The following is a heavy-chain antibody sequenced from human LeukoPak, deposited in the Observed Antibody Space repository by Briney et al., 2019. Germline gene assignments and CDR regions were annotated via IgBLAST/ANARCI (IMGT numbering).Heavy chain of an antibody. CDR2: INPNSGGT. Sequence: ASVEVSCKTSGYTFTDYYMHWVRQAPGQGLEWMGWINPNSGGTNYAQKFQGRVTMTRDTSISTAYMELSRLRSDDTAVYYCARAVYGSGSYYIDYWGQGTLVTVSS. CDR1: GYTFTDYY. D-gene: IGHD3-10*01. J-gene: IGHJ4*02. V-gene: IGHV1-2*02. CDR3: ARAVYGSGSYYIDY.